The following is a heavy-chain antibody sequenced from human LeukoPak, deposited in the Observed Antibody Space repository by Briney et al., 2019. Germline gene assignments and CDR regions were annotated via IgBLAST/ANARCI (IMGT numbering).Heavy chain of an antibody. CDR1: GGSISSYY. J-gene: IGHJ4*02. CDR3: ARHPGGNSAHRFDY. CDR2: IYTSGST. V-gene: IGHV4-4*07. D-gene: IGHD4-23*01. Sequence: SETLSLTCTVSGGSISSYYWSWIRQPAGKGLEWIGRIYTSGSTNYNPSLKSRVTMSVDTSKNQFSLKLSSVTAADMAVYFCARHPGGNSAHRFDYWGQGTLVTVSS.